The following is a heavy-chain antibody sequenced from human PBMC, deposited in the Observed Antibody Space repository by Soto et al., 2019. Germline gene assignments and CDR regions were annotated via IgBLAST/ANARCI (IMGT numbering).Heavy chain of an antibody. V-gene: IGHV1-69*13. Sequence: SVKVSCKASGGTFSSYAISWVRQAPGQGLEWMGGIIPIFGTANYAQKFQGRVTITADESTSTAYMELSSLRSEGTAVYYCASGAYYDSSGYVYGMDVWGQGTTVTVSS. D-gene: IGHD3-22*01. CDR1: GGTFSSYA. CDR3: ASGAYYDSSGYVYGMDV. CDR2: IIPIFGTA. J-gene: IGHJ6*02.